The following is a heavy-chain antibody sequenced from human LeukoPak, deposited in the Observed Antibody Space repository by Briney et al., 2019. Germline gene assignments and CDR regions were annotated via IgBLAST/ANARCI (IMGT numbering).Heavy chain of an antibody. D-gene: IGHD5-12*01. V-gene: IGHV1-2*02. Sequence: VASVKVSCKASGYTFTGYYMHWVRQAPGQGLEWMGWINPNSGGTNYAQKFQGRVTMTRDTSISTAYMELSRLRSDDTAVYYCARCGGYDSGYYYYYMDVWGKGTTVTVSS. CDR3: ARCGGYDSGYYYYYMDV. CDR2: INPNSGGT. CDR1: GYTFTGYY. J-gene: IGHJ6*03.